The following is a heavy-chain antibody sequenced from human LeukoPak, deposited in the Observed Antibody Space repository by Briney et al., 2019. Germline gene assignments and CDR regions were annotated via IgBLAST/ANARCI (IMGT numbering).Heavy chain of an antibody. Sequence: GGSLRLSCAASGFTFSSYSMNWVRQAPGKGLEWVSYISSSSSTIYYADSVKGRFTISRDNAKNSLYLQMNSLRAEDTAVYYCAKDQDSGDSSSWYGYFDYWGQGTLVTVSS. V-gene: IGHV3-48*01. CDR3: AKDQDSGDSSSWYGYFDY. J-gene: IGHJ4*02. CDR1: GFTFSSYS. CDR2: ISSSSSTI. D-gene: IGHD6-13*01.